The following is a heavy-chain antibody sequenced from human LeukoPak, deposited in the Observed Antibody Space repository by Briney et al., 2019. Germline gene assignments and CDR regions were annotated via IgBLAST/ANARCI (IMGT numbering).Heavy chain of an antibody. D-gene: IGHD3-16*02. J-gene: IGHJ4*02. V-gene: IGHV3-53*01. CDR2: IYSGGST. Sequence: GGSLRLSCAASGFTVSSNYMSWVRQAPGKGLEWVSVIYSGGSTYYADSVKGRFTISRDNSKNTLYLQMNSLRAEDTAVYYCARDPLGLYNFDYWGQGTLVTVSS. CDR1: GFTVSSNY. CDR3: ARDPLGLYNFDY.